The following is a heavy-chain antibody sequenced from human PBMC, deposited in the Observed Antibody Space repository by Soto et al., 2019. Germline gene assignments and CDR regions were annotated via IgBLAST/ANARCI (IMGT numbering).Heavy chain of an antibody. J-gene: IGHJ6*02. CDR3: ARDLGYCSGGSCITLHNYYGMDV. V-gene: IGHV3-30-3*01. D-gene: IGHD2-15*01. Sequence: GGSLRLSCAASGFTFSSYAMHWVRQAPGKGLEWVAVISYDGSNKYYADSVKGRFTISRDNSKNTLYLQMNSLGAEDTAVYYCARDLGYCSGGSCITLHNYYGMDVWGQGTTVTVSS. CDR2: ISYDGSNK. CDR1: GFTFSSYA.